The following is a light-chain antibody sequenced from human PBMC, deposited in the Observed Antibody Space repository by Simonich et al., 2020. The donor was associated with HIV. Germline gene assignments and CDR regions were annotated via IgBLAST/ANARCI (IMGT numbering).Light chain of an antibody. J-gene: IGKJ5*01. CDR3: QQLNSY. V-gene: IGKV1-9*01. Sequence: DIQLTQSPSFLSASVGDRVTITCRASQGISTYLAWYQQKPGNAPKLLIYAASTLQSGVPSRFSGSGSGTEFTLTISSLQPEDFATYYCQQLNSYFGQGTRLEIK. CDR2: AAS. CDR1: QGISTY.